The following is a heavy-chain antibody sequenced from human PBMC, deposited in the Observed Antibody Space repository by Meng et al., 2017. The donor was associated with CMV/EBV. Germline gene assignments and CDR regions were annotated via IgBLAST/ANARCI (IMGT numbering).Heavy chain of an antibody. J-gene: IGHJ4*02. CDR1: GGSFSGYY. V-gene: IGHV4-34*01. Sequence: QVQLQQWGAGLLKTSETLSLTCAGYGGSFSGYYWSWIRQPPGKGLEWIGEINHSGSTNYNPSLKSRVTISVDTSKNQFSLKLSSVTAADTAVYYCARGGIAAAGPFDYWGQGTLVTVSS. CDR2: INHSGST. D-gene: IGHD6-13*01. CDR3: ARGGIAAAGPFDY.